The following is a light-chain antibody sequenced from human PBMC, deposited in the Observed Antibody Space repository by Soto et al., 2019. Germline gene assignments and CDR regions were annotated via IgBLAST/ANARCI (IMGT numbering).Light chain of an antibody. CDR3: MQALQTPRT. CDR1: QSLLHSNGYNY. J-gene: IGKJ1*01. CDR2: LGS. Sequence: IVMTQSPLSLPVTPGEPASISCRSSQSLLHSNGYNYLDWYLQKPGQSPQLLIYLGSNRASGVPDRFSGSGSGTEFTLKISRVEAEYVGVYYCMQALQTPRTFGQGTKVEIK. V-gene: IGKV2-28*01.